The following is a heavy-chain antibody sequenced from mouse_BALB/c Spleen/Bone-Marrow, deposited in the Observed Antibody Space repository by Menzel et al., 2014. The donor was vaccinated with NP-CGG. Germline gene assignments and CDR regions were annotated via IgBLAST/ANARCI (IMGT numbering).Heavy chain of an antibody. J-gene: IGHJ2*01. CDR2: INPYNGDT. CDR3: ARSGYYGSSYFDY. V-gene: IGHV1-20*02. Sequence: EVKLVESGPELVKPGASVKISCKASGYSFTGYFMNWVMQSHGKSLEWIGRINPYNGDTFYNQKFKGKATLTVDKSSSTARMELRSLASEDSAVYYCARSGYYGSSYFDYWGQGTTLTVSS. CDR1: GYSFTGYF. D-gene: IGHD1-1*01.